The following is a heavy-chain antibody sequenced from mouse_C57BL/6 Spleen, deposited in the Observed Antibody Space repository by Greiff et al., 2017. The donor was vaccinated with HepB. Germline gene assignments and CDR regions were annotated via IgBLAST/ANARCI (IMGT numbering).Heavy chain of an antibody. D-gene: IGHD3-1*01. Sequence: EVQLQQSGPELVKPGDSVKISCKASGYSFTGYFMNWVMQSHGKSLEWIGRINPYNGDTFYNQKFKGKATLTVDKSSSTAHMELRSLTSEDSAVYYCARSGPRGYYAMDYWGQGTSVTVSS. CDR3: ARSGPRGYYAMDY. V-gene: IGHV1-20*01. CDR1: GYSFTGYF. CDR2: INPYNGDT. J-gene: IGHJ4*01.